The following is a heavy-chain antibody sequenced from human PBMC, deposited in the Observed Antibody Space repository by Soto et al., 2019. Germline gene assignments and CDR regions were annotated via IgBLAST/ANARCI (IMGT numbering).Heavy chain of an antibody. CDR3: ARALSSGYFQGGVDV. D-gene: IGHD3-22*01. CDR2: INPYDGTT. Sequence: QVQLLQSGAEVKKTGASVKLSCKASGYTFTTYYMHWVRQAPEQGLEWMGIINPYDGTTTYAQKFQGRVTMTRDTSASTVHMELSSLRSEHTAVYYCARALSSGYFQGGVDVWGQGTTVTVSS. CDR1: GYTFTTYY. J-gene: IGHJ6*02. V-gene: IGHV1-46*01.